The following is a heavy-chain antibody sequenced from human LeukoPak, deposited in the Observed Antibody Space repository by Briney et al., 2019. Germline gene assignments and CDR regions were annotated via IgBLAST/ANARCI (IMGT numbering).Heavy chain of an antibody. CDR2: IYYTGST. J-gene: IGHJ5*02. D-gene: IGHD1-1*01. Sequence: PSETLSLTCTVSGGSINSYYWSWIRQPPGKGLEWIGYIYYTGSTNYNPSLKSRVTISVDTSKNQFSLKLSSVTAADTAVYYCARWANKTGTPANWFDPWGQGTLVTVSS. CDR1: GGSINSYY. V-gene: IGHV4-59*01. CDR3: ARWANKTGTPANWFDP.